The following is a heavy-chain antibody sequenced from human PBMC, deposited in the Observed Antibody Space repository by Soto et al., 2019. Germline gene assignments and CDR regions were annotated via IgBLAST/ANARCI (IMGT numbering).Heavy chain of an antibody. CDR2: ISSSSTI. CDR3: ARVRGYCSGGSCYSDY. D-gene: IGHD2-15*01. J-gene: IGHJ4*02. V-gene: IGHV3-48*01. CDR1: GFTFSSYS. Sequence: GGALRLSCAASGFTFSSYSMNWVRQAPRKGLEWVSYISSSSTIYYADSVKGRFTISRDNAKNSLYMQMNSLRAEDTAVYYCARVRGYCSGGSCYSDYWGQGTLVTVSS.